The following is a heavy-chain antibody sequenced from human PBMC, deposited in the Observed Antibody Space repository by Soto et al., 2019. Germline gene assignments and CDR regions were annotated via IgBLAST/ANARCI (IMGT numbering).Heavy chain of an antibody. J-gene: IGHJ6*02. Sequence: ASVKVSCKACGYTFTGYYMHWVRQAPGQGLEWMGWINPNSGGTNYAQKFQGWVTMTRDTSISTAYMELSRLRSDDTAVYYCARGEHLALYGMDVWGQATTVSVSS. CDR1: GYTFTGYY. CDR2: INPNSGGT. V-gene: IGHV1-2*04. D-gene: IGHD3-16*01. CDR3: ARGEHLALYGMDV.